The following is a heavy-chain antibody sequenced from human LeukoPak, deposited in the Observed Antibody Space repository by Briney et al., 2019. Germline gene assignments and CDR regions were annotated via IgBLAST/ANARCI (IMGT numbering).Heavy chain of an antibody. CDR1: GYPFTTYY. J-gene: IGHJ4*02. Sequence: ASVKVSCKASGYPFTTYYMHWVRQAAGQGLEWMGVIDPTVNNTYFAQRFQGRLTLTSDTSTSTVYMKLSSLTSDDTAFYYCATRITTGFDYWGQGTLVTVSS. CDR3: ATRITTGFDY. V-gene: IGHV1-46*01. D-gene: IGHD5-24*01. CDR2: IDPTVNNT.